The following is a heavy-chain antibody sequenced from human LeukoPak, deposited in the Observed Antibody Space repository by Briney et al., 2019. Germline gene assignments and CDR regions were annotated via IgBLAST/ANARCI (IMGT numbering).Heavy chain of an antibody. CDR2: IYYSGST. J-gene: IGHJ4*02. D-gene: IGHD6-13*01. V-gene: IGHV4-39*01. Sequence: AETLSLTCTVSGGSISSSSYYWGWIRQPPGKGLEWIGSIYYSGSTYCNPSLKSRVTISVDTSKNQFSLKLSSVTAADTAVYYCARHRTYSSSWFDYWGQGTLVTVSS. CDR3: ARHRTYSSSWFDY. CDR1: GGSISSSSYY.